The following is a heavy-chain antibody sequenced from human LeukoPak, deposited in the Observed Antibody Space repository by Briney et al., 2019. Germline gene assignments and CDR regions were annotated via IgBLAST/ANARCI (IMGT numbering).Heavy chain of an antibody. CDR3: ARGIAYYYGSGLRYYYMDV. V-gene: IGHV4-34*01. J-gene: IGHJ6*03. Sequence: SETLSLTCAVCGGSFSGYYWSWIRQPPGKGLEWIGEINHSGSTNYNPSLKSRVTISVDTSKNQFSLKLSSVTAADTAVYYCARGIAYYYGSGLRYYYMDVWGKGTTVTVSS. CDR1: GGSFSGYY. D-gene: IGHD3-10*01. CDR2: INHSGST.